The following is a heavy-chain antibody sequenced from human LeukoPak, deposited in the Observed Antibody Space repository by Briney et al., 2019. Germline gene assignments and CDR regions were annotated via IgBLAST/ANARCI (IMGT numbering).Heavy chain of an antibody. CDR2: IYYSGST. CDR3: ARGLRYFDWLTHHYYYYYMDV. J-gene: IGHJ6*03. CDR1: GGSISSSSYY. Sequence: PSETLSLTCTVSGGSISSSSYYWGWIRQPPGKGLEWIGSIYYSGSTYYNPSLKRRVTISVDTSKNQFSLKLSSVTAADTAVYYCARGLRYFDWLTHHYYYYYMDVWGKGTTVTISS. V-gene: IGHV4-39*01. D-gene: IGHD3-9*01.